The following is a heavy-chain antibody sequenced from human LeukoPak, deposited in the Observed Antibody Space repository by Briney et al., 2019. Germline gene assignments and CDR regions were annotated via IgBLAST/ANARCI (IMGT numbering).Heavy chain of an antibody. Sequence: PGGSLRLSCAASGFTFSSYAMSWVRQAPGKGLEWVSAISGSGGSTYYADSAKGRFTISRDNAKISLYLQMNSLRAEDTAVYYCARVLVRASWQFYHYGMDVWGQGTTVTVSS. D-gene: IGHD2-2*01. J-gene: IGHJ6*02. CDR1: GFTFSSYA. V-gene: IGHV3-23*01. CDR2: ISGSGGST. CDR3: ARVLVRASWQFYHYGMDV.